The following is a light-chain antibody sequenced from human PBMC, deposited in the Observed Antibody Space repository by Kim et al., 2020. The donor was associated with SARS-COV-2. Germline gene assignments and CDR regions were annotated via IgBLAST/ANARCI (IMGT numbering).Light chain of an antibody. Sequence: ASEGDRVTITCRASQGIRSYLAWYQQKPGKAPKLLIYAASALQGEVPSRFSGSGSGTDFTLTISCLQSEDFATYYCQQYDSYPRTFGQGTKVDIK. J-gene: IGKJ1*01. V-gene: IGKV1-8*01. CDR1: QGIRSY. CDR3: QQYDSYPRT. CDR2: AAS.